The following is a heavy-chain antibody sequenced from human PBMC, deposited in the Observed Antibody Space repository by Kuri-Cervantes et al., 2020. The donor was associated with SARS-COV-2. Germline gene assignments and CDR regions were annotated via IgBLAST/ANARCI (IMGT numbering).Heavy chain of an antibody. CDR1: GFTFSSYW. V-gene: IGHV3-74*01. CDR3: AKDRVGAQDF. Sequence: LSLTCAASGFTFSSYWMHWVRQAPGKGLVWVSRINSDGSSTIYADSVKGRFTISRDDSQNTLYLHMKSLRSEDTAMYYCAKDRVGAQDFWGQGTLVTVSS. CDR2: INSDGSST. J-gene: IGHJ4*02. D-gene: IGHD4/OR15-4a*01.